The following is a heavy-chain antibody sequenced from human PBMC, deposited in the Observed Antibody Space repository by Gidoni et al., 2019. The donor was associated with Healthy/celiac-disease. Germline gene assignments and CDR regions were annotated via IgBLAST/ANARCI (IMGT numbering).Heavy chain of an antibody. Sequence: QVTLKESGPVLVKSKETLTLTCTVSGFSLSNARMGVSWILQPPGKALEWLAHIFSNDEKSYSTSLKSRLTISKDTSKSQVVLTMTNMDPVDTATYYCARGIAAAGRGLVPRWFDPWGQGTLVTVSS. V-gene: IGHV2-26*01. CDR2: IFSNDEK. CDR3: ARGIAAAGRGLVPRWFDP. CDR1: GFSLSNARMG. D-gene: IGHD6-13*01. J-gene: IGHJ5*02.